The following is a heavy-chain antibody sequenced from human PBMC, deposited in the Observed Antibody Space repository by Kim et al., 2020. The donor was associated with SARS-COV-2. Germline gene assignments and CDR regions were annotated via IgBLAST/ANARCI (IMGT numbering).Heavy chain of an antibody. CDR2: IYYSGST. V-gene: IGHV4-30-2*01. Sequence: SETLSLTCAVSGGSISSGGYSWSWIRQPPGKGLEWIGYIYYSGSTYYNPYLKSRVTISVDRSKNQFSLKLSSVTAADTAVYYCARDPPGPNAVATMVYYYYYGMDVWGQGTTVTVSS. J-gene: IGHJ6*02. CDR1: GGSISSGGYS. CDR3: ARDPPGPNAVATMVYYYYYGMDV. D-gene: IGHD5-12*01.